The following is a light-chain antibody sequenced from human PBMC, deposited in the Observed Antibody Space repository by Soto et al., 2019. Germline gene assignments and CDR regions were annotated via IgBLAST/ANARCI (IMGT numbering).Light chain of an antibody. Sequence: QSALTQPASVSGSPGQSITISCTGTSSDVGGYNYVSWYQQHPGKAPKVMIYEVSNRPSGVSNRFSGSKSGNTASLTISGLQAEDEADYYCSAWDDSLNGHVAFGGGTKVTVL. CDR1: SSDVGGYNY. CDR3: SAWDDSLNGHVA. J-gene: IGLJ2*01. V-gene: IGLV2-14*01. CDR2: EVS.